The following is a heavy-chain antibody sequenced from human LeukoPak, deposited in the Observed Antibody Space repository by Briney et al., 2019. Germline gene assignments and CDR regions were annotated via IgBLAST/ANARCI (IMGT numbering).Heavy chain of an antibody. Sequence: PGGSLRLSCAASGFTVSSNYMSWVRQAPGKGLEWVSVIYSGGSTYYADSVKGRFTISRDNSKNTLYLQMNSLRAEDTAVYYCARDPDYYGSGSLDYWGQGTLVTVSS. CDR2: IYSGGST. CDR1: GFTVSSNY. V-gene: IGHV3-66*01. D-gene: IGHD3-10*01. J-gene: IGHJ4*02. CDR3: ARDPDYYGSGSLDY.